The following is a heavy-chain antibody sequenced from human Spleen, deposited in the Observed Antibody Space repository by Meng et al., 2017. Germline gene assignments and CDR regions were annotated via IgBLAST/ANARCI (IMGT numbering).Heavy chain of an antibody. D-gene: IGHD5-12*01. J-gene: IGHJ4*02. V-gene: IGHV3-7*01. Sequence: GGSLRLSCAASGFTFRDYWMSWVRQAPGKGLEWVANIKQYGSERYYVDSVKGRFTISRDNAKNSLYLQMNSLRAEDTAVYYCAREVGSAYDFGYFDSWGQGMPVTVSS. CDR2: IKQYGSER. CDR1: GFTFRDYW. CDR3: AREVGSAYDFGYFDS.